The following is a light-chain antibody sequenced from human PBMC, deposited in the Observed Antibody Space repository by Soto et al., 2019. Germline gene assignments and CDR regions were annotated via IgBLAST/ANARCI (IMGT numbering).Light chain of an antibody. CDR2: AAS. CDR3: QQLNSYPLT. CDR1: QGISSY. J-gene: IGKJ3*01. V-gene: IGKV1-9*01. Sequence: DIQLTQSPSFLSASVGDRVTITCRASQGISSYLAWYQQKPGKAPKLLIYAASTLQRGVPSRLSGSGSGTEFTLTISSLQPEDFATYYFQQLNSYPLTFGPGTKVDIK.